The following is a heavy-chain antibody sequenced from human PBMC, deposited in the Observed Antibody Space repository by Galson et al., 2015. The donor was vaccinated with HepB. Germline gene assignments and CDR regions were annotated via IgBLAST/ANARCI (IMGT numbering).Heavy chain of an antibody. Sequence: SVKVSCKASGYSFTSKGISWVRQAPGQGLEWMGWISTNSGDTNYAQKFQGRVTMTTDTSTSTAYMELRSLRSEDTAVYYCARELYDSSGYTIYYYYGMDVWGQGTTVTVSS. D-gene: IGHD3-22*01. J-gene: IGHJ6*02. CDR3: ARELYDSSGYTIYYYYGMDV. CDR1: GYSFTSKG. V-gene: IGHV1-18*01. CDR2: ISTNSGDT.